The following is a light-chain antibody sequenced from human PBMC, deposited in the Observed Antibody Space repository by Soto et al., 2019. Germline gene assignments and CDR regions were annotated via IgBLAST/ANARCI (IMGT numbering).Light chain of an antibody. CDR1: SSDVGGYNY. V-gene: IGLV2-8*01. Sequence: QSVLTQPPSASGSFVQSVTISCTGTSSDVGGYNYVSWYQQHPGKAPKLMIYEVSERPSGVPVRFSGSKSGNTAYLSVSGLHAVDEADYCCCSYSGTNYHYVFGTGTKVTVL. CDR2: EVS. J-gene: IGLJ1*01. CDR3: CSYSGTNYHYV.